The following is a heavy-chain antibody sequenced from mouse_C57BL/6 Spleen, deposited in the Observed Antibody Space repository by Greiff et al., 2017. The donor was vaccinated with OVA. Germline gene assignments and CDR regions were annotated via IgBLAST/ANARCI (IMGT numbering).Heavy chain of an antibody. CDR2: IYPGDGDT. Sequence: QVQLQQSGPELVKPGASVKISCKASGYAFSSSWMNWVKQRPGKGLEWIGRIYPGDGDTNYNGKFKGKATLTADKSSSTAYMQLSSLTSEDSAVYFCARNDYDKDYWGQGTTLTVSS. V-gene: IGHV1-82*01. CDR1: GYAFSSSW. CDR3: ARNDYDKDY. D-gene: IGHD2-4*01. J-gene: IGHJ2*01.